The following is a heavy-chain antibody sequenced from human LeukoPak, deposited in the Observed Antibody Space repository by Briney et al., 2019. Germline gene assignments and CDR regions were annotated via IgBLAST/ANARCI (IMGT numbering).Heavy chain of an antibody. J-gene: IGHJ6*02. Sequence: SETLSLTCTVSGVSISTIGYYWGWIRQPPGKGLEWIGSIYYSGITYYNPSLKSRVTISIDTSNNQFSLKLSSVTAADTAVYYCARVPGREYSDYYYYGMDVWGQGTTVTVSS. V-gene: IGHV4-39*07. D-gene: IGHD2/OR15-2a*01. CDR1: GVSISTIGYY. CDR2: IYYSGIT. CDR3: ARVPGREYSDYYYYGMDV.